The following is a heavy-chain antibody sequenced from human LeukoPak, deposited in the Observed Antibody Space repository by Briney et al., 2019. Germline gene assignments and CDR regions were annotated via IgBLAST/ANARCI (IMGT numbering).Heavy chain of an antibody. V-gene: IGHV3-73*01. Sequence: GGSLKLSCAASGFTFSGSAMHWVRQASGKGLEWVGRIRSKGKSYATAYDASVKGRFTISRDDSKNTAYLQMNSLKTEDTAVYYCARGRYDSSGSYSLFDYWGQGTLVTVSS. CDR2: IRSKGKSYAT. D-gene: IGHD3-22*01. CDR3: ARGRYDSSGSYSLFDY. J-gene: IGHJ4*02. CDR1: GFTFSGSA.